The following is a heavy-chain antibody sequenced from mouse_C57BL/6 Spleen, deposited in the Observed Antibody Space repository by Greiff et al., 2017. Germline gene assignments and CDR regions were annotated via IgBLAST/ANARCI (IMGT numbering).Heavy chain of an antibody. Sequence: VQLQQSGPELVKPGASVKMSCKASGYTFTDYNMHWVKQSHGKSLEWIGYINPNNGGTSYNQKFKGKATLTVNKSSSTAYMELRSLTSEDSAVYYCARDYDGYYVRGDYWGQGTTLTVSS. D-gene: IGHD2-3*01. CDR2: INPNNGGT. CDR3: ARDYDGYYVRGDY. V-gene: IGHV1-22*01. CDR1: GYTFTDYN. J-gene: IGHJ2*01.